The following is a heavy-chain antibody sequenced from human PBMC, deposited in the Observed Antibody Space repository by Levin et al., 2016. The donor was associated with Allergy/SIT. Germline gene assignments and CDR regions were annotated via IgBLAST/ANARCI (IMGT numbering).Heavy chain of an antibody. D-gene: IGHD4/OR15-4a*01. CDR2: INHSGST. Sequence: WIRQPPGKGLEWIGEINHSGSTNYNPSLKSRVTISVDTSKNQFSLKLSSVTAADTAVYYCARGPYETMRYWGQGTLVTVSS. J-gene: IGHJ4*02. V-gene: IGHV4-34*01. CDR3: ARGPYETMRY.